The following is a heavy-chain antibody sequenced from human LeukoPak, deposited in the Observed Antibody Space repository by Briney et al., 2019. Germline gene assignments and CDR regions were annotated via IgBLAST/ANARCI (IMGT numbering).Heavy chain of an antibody. D-gene: IGHD3-10*01. Sequence: GGSLRLSCAASGFTFDDYGMSWVRQAPGKGLEWVSGINWNGGSTGYADSVKGRFTISRDNAKNSLYLQMNSLRAEDTALYYCAREMARGCYGSGSYYNVPDYWGQGTLVTVSS. CDR1: GFTFDDYG. J-gene: IGHJ4*02. CDR2: INWNGGST. V-gene: IGHV3-20*04. CDR3: AREMARGCYGSGSYYNVPDY.